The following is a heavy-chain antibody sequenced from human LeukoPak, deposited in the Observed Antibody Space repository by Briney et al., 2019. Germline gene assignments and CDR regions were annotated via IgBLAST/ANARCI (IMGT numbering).Heavy chain of an antibody. J-gene: IGHJ4*02. CDR2: IIPVLGVS. CDR3: TTVLLPPYDSSGYSPY. Sequence: SVKVSCKASGGSFSSYVITWVRQAPGQGLEWMGRIIPVLGVSNFAQKFQGRVTITADKSTNTAHMELSRLESGDTAVYYCTTVLLPPYDSSGYSPYWGQGTLVTVSS. CDR1: GGSFSSYV. D-gene: IGHD3-22*01. V-gene: IGHV1-69*04.